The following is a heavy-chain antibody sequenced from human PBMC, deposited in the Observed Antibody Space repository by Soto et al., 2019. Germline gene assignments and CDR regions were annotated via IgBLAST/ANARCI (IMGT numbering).Heavy chain of an antibody. Sequence: SETLSLTCTVFGGSISSGGYYWIWIRQHPGKGLEWIGYIYYSGSTYYNPSLKSRVTISVDTSKNQFSLKLNSVTAADTAVYYCARRLMVGEVITHDMDVWGQGTTVTVSS. V-gene: IGHV4-31*03. CDR2: IYYSGST. J-gene: IGHJ6*02. D-gene: IGHD3-10*01. CDR1: GGSISSGGYY. CDR3: ARRLMVGEVITHDMDV.